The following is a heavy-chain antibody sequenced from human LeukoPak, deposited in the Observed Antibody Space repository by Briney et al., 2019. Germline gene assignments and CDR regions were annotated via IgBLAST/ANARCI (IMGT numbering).Heavy chain of an antibody. CDR3: ARGGAGYYYDSSGYEF. CDR2: INPSGGST. CDR1: GYTFTSYY. V-gene: IGHV1-46*01. Sequence: GASVKVSCKASGYTFTSYYMHWVRQAPGQGLEWMGIINPSGGSTGYAQKFQGRVTMTRDTSTSTVYMELSSLRSEDTAVYYCARGGAGYYYDSSGYEFWGQGTLVTVSS. D-gene: IGHD3-22*01. J-gene: IGHJ4*02.